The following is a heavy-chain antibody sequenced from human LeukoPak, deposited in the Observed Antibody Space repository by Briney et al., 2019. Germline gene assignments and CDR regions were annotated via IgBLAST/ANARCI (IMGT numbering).Heavy chain of an antibody. CDR2: FDPEDGET. J-gene: IGHJ5*02. CDR3: AITNLLGYCSGGSCSRGWFDP. Sequence: VASVKVSCKVSGYTLTELSMHWVRQAPGKGLEWMGGFDPEDGETIYAQKFQGRVTMTEDTSTDTAYMELSSLRSEDTAVYYCAITNLLGYCSGGSCSRGWFDPWGQGTLVTVSS. D-gene: IGHD2-15*01. V-gene: IGHV1-24*01. CDR1: GYTLTELS.